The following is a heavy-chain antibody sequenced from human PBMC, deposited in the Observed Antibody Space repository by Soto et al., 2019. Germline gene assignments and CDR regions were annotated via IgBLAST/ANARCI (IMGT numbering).Heavy chain of an antibody. CDR1: RFTFSNYG. J-gene: IGHJ4*02. CDR2: ISYDGSSK. D-gene: IGHD5-12*01. Sequence: AGGSLRLSCAASRFTFSNYGMHWVRQTPGKGLEWVAVISYDGSSKYYADSVKGRFTISRDNSKNTLYLQMNSLRAEDTAVYYCVKGGYHYFDYWGQGTLVTVSS. CDR3: VKGGYHYFDY. V-gene: IGHV3-30*18.